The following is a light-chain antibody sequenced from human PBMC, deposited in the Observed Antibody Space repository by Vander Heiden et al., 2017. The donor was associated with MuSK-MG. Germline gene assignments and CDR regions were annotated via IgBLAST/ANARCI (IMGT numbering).Light chain of an antibody. V-gene: IGKV1-39*01. Sequence: DIQMTHSPSSLSASVGDRVTITCRASQSISSYLNWYQQKPVIAPKLLNYAASSLLSGGPSRFSRCGSVTDCTLTISRLQTEDIATYYCLQSDSTRQTFGQGTKLEIK. CDR2: AAS. CDR3: LQSDSTRQT. J-gene: IGKJ2*01. CDR1: QSISSY.